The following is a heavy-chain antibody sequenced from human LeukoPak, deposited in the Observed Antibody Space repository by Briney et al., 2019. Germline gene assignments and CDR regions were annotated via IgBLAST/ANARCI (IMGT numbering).Heavy chain of an antibody. D-gene: IGHD6-13*01. V-gene: IGHV3-48*01. CDR1: GFTFSSYS. J-gene: IGHJ4*02. Sequence: GGSLRLSCAASGFTFSSYSMNWVRQAPGKGLEWVSYISSSSSTIYCADSVQGRFTISRDNAKNSLYLQMNSLRAEDTAVYYCARRVTAAGKHYFDSWGQGTLVTVSS. CDR3: ARRVTAAGKHYFDS. CDR2: ISSSSSTI.